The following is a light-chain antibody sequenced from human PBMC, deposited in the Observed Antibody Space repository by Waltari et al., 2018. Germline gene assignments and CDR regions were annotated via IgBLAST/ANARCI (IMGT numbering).Light chain of an antibody. J-gene: IGLJ3*02. CDR1: SSTIGSTY. CDR2: NNN. Sequence: QSVLTQAPSASGTPGQRVTISCLGSSSTIGSTYVHWYQPLPGTAPKLRIYNNNQRPSGVPDRFSGSKSGTSASLAISGLQSADEADYYCSAWDDSLNAWVFGGGARLTVL. CDR3: SAWDDSLNAWV. V-gene: IGLV1-44*01.